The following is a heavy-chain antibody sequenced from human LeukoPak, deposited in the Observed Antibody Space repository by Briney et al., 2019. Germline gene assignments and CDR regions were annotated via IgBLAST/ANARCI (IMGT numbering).Heavy chain of an antibody. J-gene: IGHJ4*02. Sequence: GGSLRLSCAASGFPLSSYAMSWVRQAPGKGLEWVAAINGGGDNTYYADSVRGRFTISRDNSKSTLILQMNGLRGEDTALYYCAKDLWSVAVSGPDHWGQGTRVTVSS. V-gene: IGHV3-23*01. CDR3: AKDLWSVAVSGPDH. CDR1: GFPLSSYA. D-gene: IGHD3-3*01. CDR2: INGGGDNT.